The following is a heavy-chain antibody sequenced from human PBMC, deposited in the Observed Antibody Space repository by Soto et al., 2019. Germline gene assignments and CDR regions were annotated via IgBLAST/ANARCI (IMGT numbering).Heavy chain of an antibody. V-gene: IGHV3-53*01. D-gene: IGHD1-20*01. Sequence: LRLSCAASGFTVSSNYMSWVRQAPGKGLEWVSVIYSGGSTYYADSVKGRFTISRDNSKNTLYLQMNSLRAEDAAVYYCESQIQYNWNQYYFDYWGQGTLVTVSS. CDR2: IYSGGST. CDR1: GFTVSSNY. J-gene: IGHJ4*02. CDR3: ESQIQYNWNQYYFDY.